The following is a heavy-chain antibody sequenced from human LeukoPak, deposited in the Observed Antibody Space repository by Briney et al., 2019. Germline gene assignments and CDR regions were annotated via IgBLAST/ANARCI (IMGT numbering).Heavy chain of an antibody. CDR3: VTGNYRSFYYYYMDV. CDR2: ITPSGSDV. V-gene: IGHV3-48*03. Sequence: GGSLRLSCAASAISFRSYEVNWVRQAPGKGLEWVSFITPSGSDVYYAEPVRGRFATSRDNAKDSVFLHMNSLRVEDTAVYYCVTGNYRSFYYYYMDVWGKGTTVTVS. CDR1: AISFRSYE. D-gene: IGHD1-7*01. J-gene: IGHJ6*03.